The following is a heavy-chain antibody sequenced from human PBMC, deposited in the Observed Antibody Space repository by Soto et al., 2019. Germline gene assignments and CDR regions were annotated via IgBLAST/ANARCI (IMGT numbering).Heavy chain of an antibody. D-gene: IGHD3-10*01. CDR2: IRDRAFSYAT. CDR1: GFVFKDSS. Sequence: EVLLVESGGGLVQPGGSLKLSCAASGFVFKDSSIHWVRQASGKGLEWVGRIRDRAFSYATAYAASVKGRFTISRDDSTNTAYLQMNSLKTEDTAIYYCTRLISAAQDYWGQGTRVTVSS. V-gene: IGHV3-73*01. J-gene: IGHJ4*02. CDR3: TRLISAAQDY.